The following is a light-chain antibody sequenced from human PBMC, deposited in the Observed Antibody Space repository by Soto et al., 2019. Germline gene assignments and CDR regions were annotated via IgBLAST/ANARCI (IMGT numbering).Light chain of an antibody. V-gene: IGKV3-11*01. CDR2: DAS. CDR1: QSVSSY. Sequence: EIVLTQSPATLSLSPGERATLSCGASQSVSSYLAWYQQKPGQAPRLLIYDASNRSTGIPARFSGSGSGTDFTLTISSLEPEDFAVYYCHQRSNWPGTFGQGTKVEIK. J-gene: IGKJ1*01. CDR3: HQRSNWPGT.